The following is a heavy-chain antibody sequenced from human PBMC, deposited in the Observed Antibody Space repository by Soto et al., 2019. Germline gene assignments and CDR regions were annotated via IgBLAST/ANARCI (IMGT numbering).Heavy chain of an antibody. CDR3: ARTSAATDSLCWFDP. Sequence: QVQLVQSGAEVKKPGSSVKVSCKASGGTFSSYPISWVRQAPGQGLEWMGRIIPILNIANYAQKFQGRVTLTEDKSTNTGYMELSSLRSEDTAVYYCARTSAATDSLCWFDPWGQGTLVTVSS. CDR1: GGTFSSYP. V-gene: IGHV1-69*02. D-gene: IGHD3-16*01. CDR2: IIPILNIA. J-gene: IGHJ5*02.